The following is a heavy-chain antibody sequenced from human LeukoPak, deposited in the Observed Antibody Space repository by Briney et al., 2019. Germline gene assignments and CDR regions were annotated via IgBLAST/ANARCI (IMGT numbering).Heavy chain of an antibody. CDR2: INHSGST. CDR1: GGSFSGYY. V-gene: IGHV4-34*01. CDR3: ASYTAGGGGLDY. J-gene: IGHJ4*02. D-gene: IGHD5-18*01. Sequence: SETLSLTCAVFGGSFSGYYWSWIRQPPGKGLEWIGEINHSGSTNYNPSLKSRVTISVDTSKNQFSLKLSSVTAADTAVYYCASYTAGGGGLDYWGQGTLVTVSS.